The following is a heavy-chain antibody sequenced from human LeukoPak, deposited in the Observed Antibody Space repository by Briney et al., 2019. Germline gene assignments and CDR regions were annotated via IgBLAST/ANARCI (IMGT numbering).Heavy chain of an antibody. CDR1: GGSISSYY. V-gene: IGHV4-4*07. D-gene: IGHD3-3*01. Sequence: SETLSLTCTVSGGSISSYYWSWIRQPAGKGLEWIGRIYTSGSTNYNPSLKRRVTMSVDTSKNQCSLKLSSVTAADTAVYYCARDRRLGITIFGVAPLLPFDYWGQGTLVTVSS. CDR3: ARDRRLGITIFGVAPLLPFDY. J-gene: IGHJ4*02. CDR2: IYTSGST.